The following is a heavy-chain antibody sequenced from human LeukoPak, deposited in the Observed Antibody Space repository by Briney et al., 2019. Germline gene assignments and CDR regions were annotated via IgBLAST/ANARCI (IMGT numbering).Heavy chain of an antibody. V-gene: IGHV1-2*02. CDR1: GYTFTGYY. CDR2: INPNSGGT. Sequence: ASVKVSCKASGYTFTGYYMHWVRQAPGQGLEWMGWINPNSGGTSYAQKFQGRVTMTRDTSISTAYMELSRLRSDDTAVYYCARGGWLRSYYFDYWGQGTLVTVSS. J-gene: IGHJ4*02. CDR3: ARGGWLRSYYFDY. D-gene: IGHD5-12*01.